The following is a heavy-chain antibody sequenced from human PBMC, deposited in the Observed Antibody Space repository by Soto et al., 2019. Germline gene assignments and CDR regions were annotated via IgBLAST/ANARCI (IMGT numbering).Heavy chain of an antibody. J-gene: IGHJ3*02. CDR3: ARSRENYDFWSGQAGSFDI. Sequence: GGSLRLSCAASGFTFSSYAMSWVRQAPGKGLEWVSSISSSGIYISYADSVEGRFTISRDNAKSSLYLQMNTLRAEDTAVYYCARSRENYDFWSGQAGSFDIWGQGTMVTVSS. V-gene: IGHV3-21*01. D-gene: IGHD3-3*01. CDR1: GFTFSSYA. CDR2: ISSSGIYI.